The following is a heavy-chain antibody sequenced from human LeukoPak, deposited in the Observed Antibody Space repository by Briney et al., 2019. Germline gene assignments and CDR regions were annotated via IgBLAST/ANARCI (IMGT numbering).Heavy chain of an antibody. V-gene: IGHV3-74*01. CDR2: INSDGSST. Sequence: GGSLRLSCAASGFTFSSYWMHWVRQAPGKGLVWVSRINSDGSSTSYADSVKGRFTISRDNAKNTLYLQMNSLRAEDTAVYYCARDRNYYDSSGYYYYYYMDVWGKGTTVIVSS. J-gene: IGHJ6*03. D-gene: IGHD3-22*01. CDR1: GFTFSSYW. CDR3: ARDRNYYDSSGYYYYYYMDV.